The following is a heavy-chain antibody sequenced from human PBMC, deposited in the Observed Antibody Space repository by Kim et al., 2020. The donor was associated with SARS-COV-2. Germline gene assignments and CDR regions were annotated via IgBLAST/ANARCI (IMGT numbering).Heavy chain of an antibody. Sequence: SETLSLTCTVSGGSISSSSYYWGWIRQPPGKGLEWIGSIYYSGSTYYNPSLKSRVTISVDTSKNQFSLKLSSVTAADTAVYYCARYIVVVPAVSARDAFDIWGQGTMVTVSS. CDR3: ARYIVVVPAVSARDAFDI. CDR1: GGSISSSSYY. CDR2: IYYSGST. J-gene: IGHJ3*02. V-gene: IGHV4-39*07. D-gene: IGHD2-2*01.